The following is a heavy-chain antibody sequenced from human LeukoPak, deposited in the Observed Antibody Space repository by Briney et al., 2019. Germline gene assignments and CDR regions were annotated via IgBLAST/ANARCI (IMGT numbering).Heavy chain of an antibody. D-gene: IGHD4-17*01. CDR3: ARSGDGNWFDP. Sequence: GASVKVSCKTSGYTFNTFGVGWVRQAPGQGLEWMGWISGYNGDTNFAEKLQGRVTMTTDTSTSTAYMELRSLRSDDTAVYYCARSGDGNWFDPQGQGTLLTVSS. CDR2: ISGYNGDT. V-gene: IGHV1-18*01. CDR1: GYTFNTFG. J-gene: IGHJ5*02.